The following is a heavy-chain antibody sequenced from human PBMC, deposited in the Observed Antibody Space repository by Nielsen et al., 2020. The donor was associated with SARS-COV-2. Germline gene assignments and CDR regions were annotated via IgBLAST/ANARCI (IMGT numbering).Heavy chain of an antibody. D-gene: IGHD1-7*01. CDR1: GFTFSSTW. V-gene: IGHV3-15*01. CDR2: IKSKTDGGTT. CDR3: TTLGVNWNYGWFDP. J-gene: IGHJ5*02. Sequence: GESLKISCSASGFTFSSTWMSWVRQAPGKGLEWVGRIKSKTDGGTTDYAAPVKGRFTISRDDSKNTLYLQMNSLKTEDTAVYYCTTLGVNWNYGWFDPWGQGTLVTVSS.